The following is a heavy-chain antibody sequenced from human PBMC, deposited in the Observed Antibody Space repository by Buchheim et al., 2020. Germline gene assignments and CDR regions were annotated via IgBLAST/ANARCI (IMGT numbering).Heavy chain of an antibody. CDR3: ARDGVYGDSQLRVEIDY. D-gene: IGHD4-17*01. CDR1: GFTFSSYR. V-gene: IGHV3-21*01. J-gene: IGHJ4*02. Sequence: EVQLVESGGGLVKPGGSLRLSCAASGFTFSSYRVNWVRQAPGKGLEWVSSISSSSIYIYYADSVKGRFTISRDNAKNSLYLQMNSLRAEDTAVYYCARDGVYGDSQLRVEIDYWGQGTL. CDR2: ISSSSIYI.